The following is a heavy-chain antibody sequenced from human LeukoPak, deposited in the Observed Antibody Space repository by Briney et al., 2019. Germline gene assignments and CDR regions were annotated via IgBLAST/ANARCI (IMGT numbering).Heavy chain of an antibody. J-gene: IGHJ4*02. CDR1: GFTFSSYG. CDR3: AKDRHDDSPFDY. D-gene: IGHD4-17*01. V-gene: IGHV3-30*02. CDR2: IRYDGSNK. Sequence: QTGGSLRLSCAASGFTFSSYGMHWVRQAPGKGLEWVAFIRYDGSNKYYADSVKGRFTISRDNSKNTLYLQMNSLRAEDTAVYYCAKDRHDDSPFDYWGQGTLVTVSS.